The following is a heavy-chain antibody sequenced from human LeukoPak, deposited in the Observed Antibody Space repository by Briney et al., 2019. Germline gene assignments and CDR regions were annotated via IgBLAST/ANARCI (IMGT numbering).Heavy chain of an antibody. J-gene: IGHJ4*02. Sequence: PGGSLRLSCAASGFTFSSYAMHWVRQAPGKGLEWVAVISYDGSNKYYADSVKGRFTISRDNSKNTLYQQMNSLRAEDTAVFYCAKSWGVEYSSGFYIGVDYWGQGTLVTVSS. CDR3: AKSWGVEYSSGFYIGVDY. CDR1: GFTFSSYA. V-gene: IGHV3-30*04. CDR2: ISYDGSNK. D-gene: IGHD3-22*01.